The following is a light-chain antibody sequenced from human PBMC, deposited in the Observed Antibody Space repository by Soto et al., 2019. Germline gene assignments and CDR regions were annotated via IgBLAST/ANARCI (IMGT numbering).Light chain of an antibody. V-gene: IGLV2-14*03. J-gene: IGLJ1*01. CDR1: TTDVDGYDY. Sequence: AQPSPLSGSPGQSITLSLPGATTDVDGYDYVSWYQQHPGQAPKLMIFDVNNRPSGVSGRFSGSKSGDTASLTISGLQAEDDGDYYCTSYTGSAPFYVFGSGTKVTVL. CDR2: DVN. CDR3: TSYTGSAPFYV.